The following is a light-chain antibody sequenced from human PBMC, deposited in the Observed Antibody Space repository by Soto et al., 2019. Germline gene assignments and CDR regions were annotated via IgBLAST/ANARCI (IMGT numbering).Light chain of an antibody. CDR2: AAS. CDR1: QGISSY. J-gene: IGKJ1*01. CDR3: QQLNSYPRT. V-gene: IGKV1-9*01. Sequence: DIQLTQSPSFLSASVGDRVTITCRASQGISSYLAWYQQKPGKAPKLLIYAASILQSGVPSRFSGSGSRTEFTLTISSLQPEDFATYYCQQLNSYPRTFGRGTEVEIK.